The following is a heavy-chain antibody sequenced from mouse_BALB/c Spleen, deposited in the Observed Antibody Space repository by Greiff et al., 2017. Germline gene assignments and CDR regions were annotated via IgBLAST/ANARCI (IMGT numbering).Heavy chain of an antibody. CDR3: ARGVYYGNYGCDY. Sequence: DVKLQESGPSLVKPSQTLSLTCSVTGDSITSGYWNWIRKFPGNKLEYMGYISYSGSTYYNPSLKSRISITRDTSKNQYYLQLNSVTTEDTATYYCARGVYYGNYGCDYWGQGTTLTVSS. V-gene: IGHV3-8*02. CDR1: GDSITSGY. D-gene: IGHD2-1*01. J-gene: IGHJ2*01. CDR2: ISYSGST.